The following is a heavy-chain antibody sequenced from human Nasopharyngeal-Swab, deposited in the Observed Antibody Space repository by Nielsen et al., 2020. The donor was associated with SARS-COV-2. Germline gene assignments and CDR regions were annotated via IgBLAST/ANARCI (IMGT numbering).Heavy chain of an antibody. CDR3: ARDSKAAAGPLFDY. Sequence: GESLKISCAASGFTFSSYSMNWVRQAPGKGLEWVSSISSSSSYIYYADSVKGRFTISRDNAKNSLYLQMNSLRAEDTAVYYCARDSKAAAGPLFDYWGQGTLVTVSS. CDR1: GFTFSSYS. J-gene: IGHJ4*02. V-gene: IGHV3-21*01. CDR2: ISSSSSYI. D-gene: IGHD6-13*01.